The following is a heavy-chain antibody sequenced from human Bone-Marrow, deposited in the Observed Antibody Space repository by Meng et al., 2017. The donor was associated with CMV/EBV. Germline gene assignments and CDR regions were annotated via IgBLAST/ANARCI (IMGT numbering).Heavy chain of an antibody. Sequence: GESLKISCAASGFTFSSHAMHWVRQAPGKGLEWVAVISYDGSNKYYADSVKGRFTISRDNSKNTLYLQMNSLRAEDTAVYYCARESAVVTGNDAFDIWGQGTMVTVSS. D-gene: IGHD2-21*02. CDR3: ARESAVVTGNDAFDI. J-gene: IGHJ3*02. V-gene: IGHV3-30-3*01. CDR1: GFTFSSHA. CDR2: ISYDGSNK.